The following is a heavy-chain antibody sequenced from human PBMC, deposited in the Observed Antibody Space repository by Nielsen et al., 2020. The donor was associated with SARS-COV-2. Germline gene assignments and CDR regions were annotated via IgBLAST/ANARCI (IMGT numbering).Heavy chain of an antibody. D-gene: IGHD5-18*01. CDR2: ISYDGSNK. J-gene: IGHJ4*02. CDR1: GFTFSGYG. V-gene: IGHV3-30*18. Sequence: GESLKISCAASGFTFSGYGMHWVRQAPGKGLEWVAVISYDGSNKYYADSVKGRFTISRDNSKNTLYLQMNSLRAEDTAVYYCAKPQDTAMVTFDYWGQGTLVTVSS. CDR3: AKPQDTAMVTFDY.